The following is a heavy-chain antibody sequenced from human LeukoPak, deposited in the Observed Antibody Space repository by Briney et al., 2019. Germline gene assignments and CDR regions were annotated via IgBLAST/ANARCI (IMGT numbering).Heavy chain of an antibody. CDR3: ARDGLGGSGAFDI. CDR2: INPDSGGT. J-gene: IGHJ3*02. CDR1: GYTFTGYY. V-gene: IGHV1-2*02. D-gene: IGHD3-16*01. Sequence: VASVNVSCKASGYTFTGYYIHWVRQAPGQGLEWMGWINPDSGGTNYAQKFQGGVTMTRDTSISTAYMELSRLRSDDTAVYYCARDGLGGSGAFDIWGQGTMVTVSS.